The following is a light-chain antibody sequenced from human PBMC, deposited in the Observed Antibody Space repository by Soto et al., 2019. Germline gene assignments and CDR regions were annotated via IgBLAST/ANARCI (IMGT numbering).Light chain of an antibody. V-gene: IGKV3-20*01. CDR3: QQYASSPLT. Sequence: EIVLTQSPGTLSLSPGERATLSCRASQSVGNNYLAWYQQKPGQAPRLLIHAASRRATGIPDRFSGSGSGTDFTLTITRLEPEDFAVYYCQQYASSPLTFGGGTKVEIK. CDR2: AAS. CDR1: QSVGNNY. J-gene: IGKJ4*01.